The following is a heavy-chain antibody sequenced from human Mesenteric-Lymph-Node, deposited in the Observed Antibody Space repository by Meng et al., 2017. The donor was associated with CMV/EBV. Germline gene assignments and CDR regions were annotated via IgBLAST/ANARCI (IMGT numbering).Heavy chain of an antibody. V-gene: IGHV3-21*04. CDR3: ARTRYSSGWPYYYYGMDV. J-gene: IGHJ6*02. CDR1: GFTFSSYS. Sequence: GESLKISCAASGFTFSSYSMNWVRQAPGKGLEWVSSISSSSSYIYYADSVKGRFTISRDNAKNSLYLQMNSLRAEDTALYYCARTRYSSGWPYYYYGMDVWGQGTTVTVSS. D-gene: IGHD6-19*01. CDR2: ISSSSSYI.